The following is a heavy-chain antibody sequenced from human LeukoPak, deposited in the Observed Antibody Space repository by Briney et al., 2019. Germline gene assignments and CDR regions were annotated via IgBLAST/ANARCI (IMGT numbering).Heavy chain of an antibody. CDR3: ARSNGTWRYFFDS. V-gene: IGHV4-39*01. CDR2: VIYTGTT. CDR1: GGSISSSSYY. D-gene: IGHD1-14*01. Sequence: SETLSLTCTVSGGSISSSSYYWGWIRQPPGKRLEWIGSVIYTGTTYCNPSLKSRVTISVDTSKTQFSLRLSSVTATDTAVYYCARSNGTWRYFFDSWGQGTLVTVSS. J-gene: IGHJ4*02.